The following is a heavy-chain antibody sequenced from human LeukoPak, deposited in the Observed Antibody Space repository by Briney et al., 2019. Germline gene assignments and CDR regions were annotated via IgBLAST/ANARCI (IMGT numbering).Heavy chain of an antibody. Sequence: ASVTVSCTASGYTFTSYDINWVRQATGQGLEWMGWMNPNSGNTGYAQKFQGRVTMTRNTSISTAYMELSSLRSEDTAVYYCARALYSSSIRFYYYTDVWGKGTTVTVSS. J-gene: IGHJ6*03. D-gene: IGHD6-6*01. CDR2: MNPNSGNT. V-gene: IGHV1-8*01. CDR3: ARALYSSSIRFYYYTDV. CDR1: GYTFTSYD.